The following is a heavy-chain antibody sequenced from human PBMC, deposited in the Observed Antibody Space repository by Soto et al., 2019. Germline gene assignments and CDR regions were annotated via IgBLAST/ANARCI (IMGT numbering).Heavy chain of an antibody. D-gene: IGHD6-19*01. Sequence: PGGSLRPSCAASGFMFSAYAMLWVRQAPDKGLEWVAAISYDGTNKYYADSIKGRFTISRDNSANTLFLQVNSLRREDTAMYYCARDPSPYTSGWYGIDFWGHGTLVTVSS. CDR2: ISYDGTNK. V-gene: IGHV3-30*04. CDR3: ARDPSPYTSGWYGIDF. CDR1: GFMFSAYA. J-gene: IGHJ4*01.